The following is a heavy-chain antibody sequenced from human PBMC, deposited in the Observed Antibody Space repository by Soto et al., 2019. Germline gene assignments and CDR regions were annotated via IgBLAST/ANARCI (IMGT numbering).Heavy chain of an antibody. CDR2: IYYSGIT. V-gene: IGHV4-30-4*01. Sequence: SETLSLTCTVSGGSISSGDYYWSWIRQPPGKGLEWIGYIYYSGITYYNPSLKSRVTISVDTSKNQFSLKLSSVTAADTAVYYCDRYDYVWGSYLSSDAFDIWGQGTIVTVSS. CDR1: GGSISSGDYY. J-gene: IGHJ3*02. D-gene: IGHD3-16*02. CDR3: DRYDYVWGSYLSSDAFDI.